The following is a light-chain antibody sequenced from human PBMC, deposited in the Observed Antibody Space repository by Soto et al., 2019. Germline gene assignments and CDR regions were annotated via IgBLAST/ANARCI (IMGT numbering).Light chain of an antibody. Sequence: QSALTQPPSVSGAPGQGVTISCTGSSSNIGAGYDVQWYQQLPGTAPKLLIYGNTNRPSGVPDRFSGSKSGTSASLAITGLQAEDEADYYCQSYDSSLSAHYVFGTGTKLTVL. CDR2: GNT. CDR1: SSNIGAGYD. CDR3: QSYDSSLSAHYV. J-gene: IGLJ1*01. V-gene: IGLV1-40*01.